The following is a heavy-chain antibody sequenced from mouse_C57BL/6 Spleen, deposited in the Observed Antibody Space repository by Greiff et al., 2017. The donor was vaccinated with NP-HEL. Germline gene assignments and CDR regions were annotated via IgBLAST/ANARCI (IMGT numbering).Heavy chain of an antibody. CDR3: ARQGLLWAMDY. D-gene: IGHD1-1*02. Sequence: EVMLVESGGGLVKPGGSLKLSCAASGFTFSDYGMHWVRQAPEKGLEWVAYISSGSSTIYYADTVKGRFTISRDNAKNTLFLQMTSLRSEDTAMYYCARQGLLWAMDYWGQGTSVTVSS. CDR2: ISSGSSTI. V-gene: IGHV5-17*01. CDR1: GFTFSDYG. J-gene: IGHJ4*01.